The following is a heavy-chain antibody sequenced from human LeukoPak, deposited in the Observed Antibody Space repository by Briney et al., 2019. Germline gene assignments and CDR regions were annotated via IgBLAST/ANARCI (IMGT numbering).Heavy chain of an antibody. CDR1: GYSISSGYY. D-gene: IGHD1-26*01. V-gene: IGHV4-38-2*02. J-gene: IGHJ4*02. CDR2: IYHSGST. Sequence: SETLSLTCTVSGYSISSGYYWGWIRQPPGKGLEWIGSIYHSGSTYYNPSLKSRVTISVDTSKNQFSLKLSSVPAADTAVYYCARIHREVGAFLDYWGQGTLVTVSS. CDR3: ARIHREVGAFLDY.